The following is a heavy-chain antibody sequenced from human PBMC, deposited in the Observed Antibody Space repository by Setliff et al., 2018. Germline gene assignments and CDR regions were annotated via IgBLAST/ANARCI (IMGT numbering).Heavy chain of an antibody. J-gene: IGHJ4*02. V-gene: IGHV4-39*01. CDR1: GGSISSGVYY. D-gene: IGHD1-1*01. CDR2: IYHGGDT. Sequence: PSETLSLTCTVSGGSISSGVYYWGWIRQPPGKGLEWIGRIYHGGDTYYNASLKSRLTISVDTSKNQFSLKLGSVTAADTAVYYCARTGTYRYFDYWGQGTVVTVSS. CDR3: ARTGTYRYFDY.